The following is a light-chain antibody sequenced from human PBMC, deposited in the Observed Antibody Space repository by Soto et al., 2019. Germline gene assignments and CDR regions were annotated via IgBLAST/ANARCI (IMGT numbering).Light chain of an antibody. CDR1: SRDVGGYNY. Sequence: QSALTQPPSASGSPGQSVTISCTGTSRDVGGYNYVSWYQQHPGKAPKLIIYEVSKRPSGVPDRFSGSKSGNTASLTVSRLQAEDEADYYCLSYAGSNNVVFGGGTKLTVL. CDR3: LSYAGSNNVV. CDR2: EVS. J-gene: IGLJ2*01. V-gene: IGLV2-8*01.